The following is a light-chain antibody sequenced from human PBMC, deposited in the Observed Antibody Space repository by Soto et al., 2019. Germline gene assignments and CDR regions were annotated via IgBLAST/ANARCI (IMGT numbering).Light chain of an antibody. Sequence: QSVLTQPPSASGTPGQRVTISCSGSVSSIGTNTVNWYRQLPGTAPKFLIYGNNQRPSGVPDRFSGSKSGTSASLDISGLQSEDEADYYCAAWDGSLNNVLFGGGTKLTVL. J-gene: IGLJ2*01. CDR2: GNN. CDR3: AAWDGSLNNVL. V-gene: IGLV1-44*01. CDR1: VSSIGTNT.